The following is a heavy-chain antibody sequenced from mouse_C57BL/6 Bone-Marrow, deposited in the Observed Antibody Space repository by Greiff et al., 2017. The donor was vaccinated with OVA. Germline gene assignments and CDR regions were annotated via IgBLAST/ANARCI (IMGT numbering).Heavy chain of an antibody. J-gene: IGHJ1*03. Sequence: QVQLQQPGAELVKPGASVKVSCKASGYTFTSYWMHWVKQRPGQGLEWIGRIHPSDSDTNYNQKFKGKATVTVDKSSSTAYMQLSSLTSEDAAVDYCVIQGYSYGSLDDWGKGTTVTVSS. V-gene: IGHV1-74*01. CDR1: GYTFTSYW. D-gene: IGHD1-1*01. CDR2: IHPSDSDT. CDR3: VIQGYSYGSLDD.